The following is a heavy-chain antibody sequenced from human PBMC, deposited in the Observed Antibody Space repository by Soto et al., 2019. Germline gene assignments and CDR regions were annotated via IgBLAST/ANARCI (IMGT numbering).Heavy chain of an antibody. Sequence: GGSLSLSCAASGLIFSNAWMSWVRQAPGKGLEWVGLIKKKADGGTAVYAAPLKGRFTISRDDSKNTPYLEMSSLKTEDTEVYSCRTQWLDWGQGTLVTVSS. CDR3: RTQWLD. CDR2: IKKKADGGTA. CDR1: GLIFSNAW. D-gene: IGHD6-19*01. V-gene: IGHV3-15*01. J-gene: IGHJ4*02.